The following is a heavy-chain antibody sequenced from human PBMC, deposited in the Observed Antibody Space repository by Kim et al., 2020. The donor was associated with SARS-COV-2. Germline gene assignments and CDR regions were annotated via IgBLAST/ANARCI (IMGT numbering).Heavy chain of an antibody. CDR2: ISAYNGNT. D-gene: IGHD2-15*01. CDR1: GYTFTSYG. J-gene: IGHJ6*02. V-gene: IGHV1-18*01. CDR3: AGFVFGGKSYGMDV. Sequence: ASVKVSCKASGYTFTSYGISWVRQAPGQGLEWMGWISAYNGNTNYAQKFQGRVTMTTDTSTSTAYMDLRSLRSDDTAVYYCAGFVFGGKSYGMDVWGQGTTVTVSS.